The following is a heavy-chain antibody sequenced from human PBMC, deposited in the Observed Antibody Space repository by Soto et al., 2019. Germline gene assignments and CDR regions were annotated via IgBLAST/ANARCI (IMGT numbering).Heavy chain of an antibody. J-gene: IGHJ4*02. D-gene: IGHD2-2*02. Sequence: QVQLVQSGAEVKTPGSSLKVSCKVSGSRFSNYVISWVRQAPGHGLEWLGRIIPIFNSTKYAQSFQGRVTITADKSTSIASLELSSLRSDDTAVYYCAREGRGKKAGYNGLVSLGYWGQGTLVTVSS. CDR1: GSRFSNYV. V-gene: IGHV1-69*06. CDR2: IIPIFNST. CDR3: AREGRGKKAGYNGLVSLGY.